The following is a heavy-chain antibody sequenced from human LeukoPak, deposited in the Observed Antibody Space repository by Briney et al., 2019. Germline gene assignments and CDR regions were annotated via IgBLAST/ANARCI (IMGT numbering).Heavy chain of an antibody. J-gene: IGHJ4*02. V-gene: IGHV4-59*08. Sequence: PSETLSLTCTVSXXSISSYYWSWIRQPPXXXXXWXGYIYYSGSTNYNPSLKSRVTISVDTSKNQFSLKLSSVTAADTAVYYCARHGIAVAGTRSYFDYWGQGTLVTVSS. D-gene: IGHD6-19*01. CDR1: XXSISSYY. CDR2: IYYSGST. CDR3: ARHGIAVAGTRSYFDY.